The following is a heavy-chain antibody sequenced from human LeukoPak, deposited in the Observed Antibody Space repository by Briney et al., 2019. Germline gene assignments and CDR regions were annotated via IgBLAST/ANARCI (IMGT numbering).Heavy chain of an antibody. CDR2: ISYDGSNK. V-gene: IGHV3-30-3*01. D-gene: IGHD4-17*01. Sequence: GGSLRLSCAASGFTFSSYAMHWVRQAPGKGLEWVAVISYDGSNKYYADSVKGRFTISRDNSKNTLYLQMNSLRAEDTAVYYCARDADYGDYGYYFDCWGQGTLVTVSS. J-gene: IGHJ4*02. CDR3: ARDADYGDYGYYFDC. CDR1: GFTFSSYA.